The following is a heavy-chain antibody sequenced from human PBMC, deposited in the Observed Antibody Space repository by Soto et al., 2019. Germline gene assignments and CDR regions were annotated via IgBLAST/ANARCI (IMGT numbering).Heavy chain of an antibody. CDR2: IYHSGST. CDR1: GGSISSSNW. Sequence: PSETLSLTCAVSGGSISSSNWWSWVRQPPGKGLEWIGEIYHSGSTNYNPSLKSRVTISVDKAKNQFSLKLSSVTAADTAVYYCARDGYGDYDFYWFDPWGQGTLVTVSS. D-gene: IGHD4-17*01. J-gene: IGHJ5*02. CDR3: ARDGYGDYDFYWFDP. V-gene: IGHV4-4*02.